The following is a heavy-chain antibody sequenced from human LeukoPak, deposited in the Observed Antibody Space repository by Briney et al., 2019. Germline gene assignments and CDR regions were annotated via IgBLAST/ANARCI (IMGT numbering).Heavy chain of an antibody. CDR1: GGTFSSYS. J-gene: IGHJ4*02. D-gene: IGHD6-19*01. CDR2: IMPIFGTP. Sequence: ASVTVSCKASGGTFSSYSCSWVRQPPGQGREWMGRIMPIFGTPNYAQKFQGRVTITTDESTSTAYMELSSLRSDDTAVYYCARGPYGWYYFDYWGQGTLVTVSS. CDR3: ARGPYGWYYFDY. V-gene: IGHV1-69*05.